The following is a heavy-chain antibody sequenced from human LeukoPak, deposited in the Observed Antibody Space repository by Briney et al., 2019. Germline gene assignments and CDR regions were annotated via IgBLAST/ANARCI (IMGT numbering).Heavy chain of an antibody. CDR2: ISSSSSTI. V-gene: IGHV3-48*01. D-gene: IGHD3-10*01. CDR3: ARDRTGSYYNVHFDY. Sequence: GGSLRLSCAASGFTFSSYSMNWVHQAPGKGLEWVSYISSSSSTIYYADSVKGRFTISRDNAKNSLYLQMNSLRAEDTAVYYCARDRTGSYYNVHFDYWGQGTLVTVSS. J-gene: IGHJ4*02. CDR1: GFTFSSYS.